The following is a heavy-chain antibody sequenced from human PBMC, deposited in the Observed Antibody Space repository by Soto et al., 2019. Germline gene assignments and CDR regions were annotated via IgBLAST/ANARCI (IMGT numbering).Heavy chain of an antibody. CDR1: GYIFTSYY. V-gene: IGHV1-46*03. CDR2: INPFDGSR. Sequence: ASVKVSCKASGYIFTSYYIHWVRQAPGQGLEWMGWINPFDGSRMFAQSFQGRVTMTRDTSTSTVHMEVSSLRSEDTAVYYCSGVHPGETSPFDHWGQGTLVTVSS. J-gene: IGHJ4*02. CDR3: SGVHPGETSPFDH. D-gene: IGHD3-10*01.